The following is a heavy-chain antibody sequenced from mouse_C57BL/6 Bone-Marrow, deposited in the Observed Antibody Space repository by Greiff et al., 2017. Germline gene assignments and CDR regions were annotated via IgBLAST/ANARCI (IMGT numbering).Heavy chain of an antibody. J-gene: IGHJ4*01. V-gene: IGHV1-5*01. Sequence: VQLQQSGTVLARPGASVKMSCKTSGYTFTSYWMHWVKQRPGQGLEWIGAIYPGNSDTSYNQKFKGKAKLTAVTSASTAYMELSSLTNEDSAVYYCTRWYYGSSLYYYAMDYWGQETSVTVSS. D-gene: IGHD1-1*01. CDR1: GYTFTSYW. CDR3: TRWYYGSSLYYYAMDY. CDR2: IYPGNSDT.